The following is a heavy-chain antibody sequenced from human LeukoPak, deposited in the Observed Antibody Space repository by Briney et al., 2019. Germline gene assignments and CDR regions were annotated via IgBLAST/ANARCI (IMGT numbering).Heavy chain of an antibody. CDR3: ARGGRWVGESSPFLFDS. V-gene: IGHV3-53*01. CDR2: IYSGGST. J-gene: IGHJ4*02. D-gene: IGHD3-10*01. CDR1: GFTVSSNY. Sequence: TGGSLRLSCAASGFTVSSNYMSWVRQAPGKGLEWVSIIYSGGSTFYADSVKGRFIISRDNSQNTLYLQMNNLRAEDTAVYYCARGGRWVGESSPFLFDSWGQGTLVTVSS.